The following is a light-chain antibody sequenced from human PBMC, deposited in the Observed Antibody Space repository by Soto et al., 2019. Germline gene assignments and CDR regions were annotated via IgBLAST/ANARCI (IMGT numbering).Light chain of an antibody. CDR3: CSHSTSIAWV. V-gene: IGLV2-14*01. J-gene: IGLJ3*02. Sequence: QSVLTQSASVSGSPGQSITISCTGTDNDVGGYDFVSWYQQHPGRAPKLLIHQVTIRLSAISSRFSGSKSGNTASLTITGLQPEDEAMYFCCSHSTSIAWVFGGGTKVTVL. CDR2: QVT. CDR1: DNDVGGYDF.